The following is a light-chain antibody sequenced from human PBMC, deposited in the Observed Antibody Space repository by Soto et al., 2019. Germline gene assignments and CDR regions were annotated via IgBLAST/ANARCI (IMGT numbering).Light chain of an antibody. CDR1: SSDVGGYKY. CDR2: AVS. J-gene: IGLJ3*02. CDR3: NSYTGSSTWV. V-gene: IGLV2-14*01. Sequence: QSALTQPTSVSGSPGQSITISCTGTSSDVGGYKYVSWYQQHPGKAPKLMIYAVSNRPSGVSNRFSGSKSGNTASLTISGLQAEDEADYYCNSYTGSSTWVVGGGTKLTVL.